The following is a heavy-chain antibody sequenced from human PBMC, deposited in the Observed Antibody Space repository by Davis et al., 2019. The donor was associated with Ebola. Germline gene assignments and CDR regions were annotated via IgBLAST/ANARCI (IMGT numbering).Heavy chain of an antibody. CDR3: ARTYSGSRIIMDV. Sequence: AASVKVSCKASGYTFTGYYMHWVRQAPGQGLEWMGGIIPVFGTTHYAPRFQGRVTITADESTSTAYMELTSLRSDDTAVYYCARTYSGSRIIMDVWGKGTTVTVSS. D-gene: IGHD6-13*01. CDR1: GYTFTGYY. V-gene: IGHV1-69*13. CDR2: IIPVFGTT. J-gene: IGHJ6*04.